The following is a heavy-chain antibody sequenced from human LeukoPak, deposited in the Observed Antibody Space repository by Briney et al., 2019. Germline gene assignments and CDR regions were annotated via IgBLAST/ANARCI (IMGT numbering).Heavy chain of an antibody. CDR1: GYTFTSYY. J-gene: IGHJ2*01. CDR2: INPSGGST. Sequence: GASVKVSCKASGYTFTSYYMHWVRQAPGQGLEWMGIINPSGGSTSYAQKFQGRVTMTGVTSTSTVYMELSSLRSEDTAVYYCARVGGNSGGYFDLWGRGTLVTVSS. CDR3: ARVGGNSGGYFDL. V-gene: IGHV1-46*01. D-gene: IGHD4-23*01.